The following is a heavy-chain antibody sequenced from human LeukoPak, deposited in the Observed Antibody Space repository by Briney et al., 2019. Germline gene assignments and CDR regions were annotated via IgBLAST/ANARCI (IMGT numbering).Heavy chain of an antibody. J-gene: IGHJ3*02. V-gene: IGHV1-69*01. CDR3: ARRHPIYSYGSPDAFDI. D-gene: IGHD5-18*01. Sequence: GSSVKVSCKASGGTFSSYAISWVRQAPGQGLEWMGGIIPIFGTANYAQKFQGRVTITADESTSTAYMELSSLRSEDTAVYYCARRHPIYSYGSPDAFDIWGQGTMVTVSS. CDR2: IIPIFGTA. CDR1: GGTFSSYA.